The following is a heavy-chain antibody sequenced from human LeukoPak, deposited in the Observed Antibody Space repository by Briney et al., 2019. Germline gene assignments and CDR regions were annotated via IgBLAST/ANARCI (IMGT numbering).Heavy chain of an antibody. V-gene: IGHV3-23*01. D-gene: IGHD1-26*01. CDR3: AKDRRIVGATYPDY. CDR2: ISGSGGST. CDR1: GFTFSSYA. J-gene: IGHJ4*02. Sequence: GGSLRLSCAASGFTFSSYAMSWVRQAPGKGQEWVSAISGSGGSTYYADSVKGRFTISRDNSKNTLYLQMNSLRAEDTAVYYCAKDRRIVGATYPDYWGQGTLVTVSS.